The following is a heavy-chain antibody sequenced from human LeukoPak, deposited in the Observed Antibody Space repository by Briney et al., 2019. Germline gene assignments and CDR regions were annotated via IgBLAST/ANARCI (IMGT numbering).Heavy chain of an antibody. Sequence: GGSLRLSCAASGFTLSSYWMHWVRQVPGKGLVWVSRINPDGSTTTYADSVKGRFTISRDNAKNTLYLQMNSLRAEDTAVYYCARVRVGAYDFEYWGQGTLVTVSS. V-gene: IGHV3-74*01. CDR2: INPDGSTT. D-gene: IGHD3-10*01. CDR1: GFTLSSYW. CDR3: ARVRVGAYDFEY. J-gene: IGHJ4*02.